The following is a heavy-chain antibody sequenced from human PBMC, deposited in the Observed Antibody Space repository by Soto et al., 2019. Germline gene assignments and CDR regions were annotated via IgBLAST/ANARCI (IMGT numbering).Heavy chain of an antibody. J-gene: IGHJ6*02. CDR2: IYPGDSDT. CDR1: GYSFTSYW. D-gene: IGHD2-2*01. CDR3: ARLDLGLPAPPAYYYSYGMDV. V-gene: IGHV5-51*01. Sequence: PGESLKISCKGSGYSFTSYWIGWVRQMPGKGLEWMGIIYPGDSDTRYSPSFQGQVTISADKSISTAYLQWSSLKASDTAMYYCARLDLGLPAPPAYYYSYGMDVWGQGTTVTVSS.